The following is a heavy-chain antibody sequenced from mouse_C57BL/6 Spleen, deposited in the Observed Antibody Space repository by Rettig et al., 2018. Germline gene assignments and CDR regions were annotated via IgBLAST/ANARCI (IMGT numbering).Heavy chain of an antibody. CDR2: IDPSDSYS. V-gene: IGHV1-50*01. CDR3: ASMYFFDY. CDR1: GYTFTSYW. Sequence: QVQLQQPGAELVKPGASVKLSCKASGYTFTSYWMQWVKQRPGQGLEWIGEIDPSDSYSNYNQKFKGKATLTVDTSSTTAYMQLSSLTSEDSAVYYCASMYFFDYWGQGTTLTVSS. J-gene: IGHJ2*01.